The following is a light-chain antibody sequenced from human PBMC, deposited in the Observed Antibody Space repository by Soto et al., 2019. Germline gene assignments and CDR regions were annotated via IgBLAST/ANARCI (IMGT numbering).Light chain of an antibody. Sequence: QSALTQPPSASGTPGQRVTISCSGSSSNIGSNYVYWYQQLPGTAPKLLIYRNNQRPSGVPDRFSGSKSGTSASLAISGLRSEDEADYYCAAWDDSLSGPVFGGGPQRPSS. J-gene: IGLJ7*01. CDR2: RNN. CDR3: AAWDDSLSGPV. V-gene: IGLV1-47*01. CDR1: SSNIGSNY.